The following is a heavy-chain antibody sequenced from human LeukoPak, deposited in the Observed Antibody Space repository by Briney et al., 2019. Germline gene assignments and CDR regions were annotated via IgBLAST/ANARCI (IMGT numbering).Heavy chain of an antibody. CDR2: IIPIFGTA. V-gene: IGHV1-69*06. D-gene: IGHD5-24*01. Sequence: ASVKVSCKASGGTFSSYAISWVRQAPRQGLEWMGRIIPIFGTANYAQKFQGRVTITADKSTSTAYMELSSLRSEDTAVYYCARGGDGYNSFDFDYWGQGTLVTVSS. CDR3: ARGGDGYNSFDFDY. CDR1: GGTFSSYA. J-gene: IGHJ4*02.